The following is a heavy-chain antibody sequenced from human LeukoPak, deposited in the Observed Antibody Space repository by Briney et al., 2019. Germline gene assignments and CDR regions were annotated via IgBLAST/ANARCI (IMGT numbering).Heavy chain of an antibody. CDR1: GFTVSSNY. CDR2: IYSGGST. V-gene: IGHV3-53*01. D-gene: IGHD2-2*01. CDR3: ARVEVVPAAIPDGFDI. Sequence: GGSLRLSCAASGFTVSSNYMSWVRQAPGKGLEWVSVIYSGGSTYYADSVKGRFTISRDNSKNTLYLQMNSLTAEDTAVYYCARVEVVPAAIPDGFDIWGQETMVTVSS. J-gene: IGHJ3*02.